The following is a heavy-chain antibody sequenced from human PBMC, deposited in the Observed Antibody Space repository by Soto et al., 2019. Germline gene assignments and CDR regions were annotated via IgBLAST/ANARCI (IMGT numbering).Heavy chain of an antibody. CDR1: GFTFSSYW. V-gene: IGHV3-7*05. J-gene: IGHJ3*02. Sequence: GGSLRLSCAASGFTFSSYWMSWVRQAPGKGLEWVANIKQDGSEKYYVDSVKGRFTISRDNAKNSLYLQMNSLRAEDTAVYYCARDFAYYDILTGYYNGDAFDIWGQGTMVTVSS. CDR2: IKQDGSEK. CDR3: ARDFAYYDILTGYYNGDAFDI. D-gene: IGHD3-9*01.